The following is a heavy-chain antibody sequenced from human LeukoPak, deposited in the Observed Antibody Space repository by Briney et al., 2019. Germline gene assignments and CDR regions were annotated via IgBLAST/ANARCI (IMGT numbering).Heavy chain of an antibody. J-gene: IGHJ4*02. D-gene: IGHD6-13*01. CDR3: ARHAGGIAATGTRPFDY. Sequence: SETLSLTCTVSGASFSSSTYYWAWIRQPPGKGLEWIGSMHYSGRTYYNPSLKSRVTMSVDTSKNQFSLKLSSVSAADTAVYYCARHAGGIAATGTRPFDYWGQGTLVTVSS. V-gene: IGHV4-39*01. CDR2: MHYSGRT. CDR1: GASFSSSTYY.